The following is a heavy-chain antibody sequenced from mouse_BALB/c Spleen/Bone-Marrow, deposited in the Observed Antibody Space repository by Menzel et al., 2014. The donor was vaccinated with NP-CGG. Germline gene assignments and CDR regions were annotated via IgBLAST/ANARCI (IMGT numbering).Heavy chain of an antibody. D-gene: IGHD2-4*01. CDR1: GYAFTNYL. Sequence: QVHVKQSGAELVRPGTSVKVSCKASGYAFTNYLIEWVKQRPGQGLEWIGVFNPGSGGTNYNEKFKGKATLTADKSSSTAYMQLSSLTSDDSAVYFCARDGDYDEGYAMNYWGQGTSVTVSS. J-gene: IGHJ4*01. CDR3: ARDGDYDEGYAMNY. CDR2: FNPGSGGT. V-gene: IGHV1-54*01.